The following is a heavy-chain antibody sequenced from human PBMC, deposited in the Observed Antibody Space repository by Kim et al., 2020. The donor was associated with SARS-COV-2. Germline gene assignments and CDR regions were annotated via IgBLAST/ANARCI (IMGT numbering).Heavy chain of an antibody. Sequence: GGSLRLSCAASGFTFSSYSMNWVRQAPGKGLEWVSSISSSSSYIYYADSVKGRFTISRDNAKNSLYLQMNSLRAEDTAVYYCARVPHYGSGSYGSDYWGQGTLVTVSS. J-gene: IGHJ4*02. D-gene: IGHD3-10*01. CDR2: ISSSSSYI. CDR3: ARVPHYGSGSYGSDY. CDR1: GFTFSSYS. V-gene: IGHV3-21*01.